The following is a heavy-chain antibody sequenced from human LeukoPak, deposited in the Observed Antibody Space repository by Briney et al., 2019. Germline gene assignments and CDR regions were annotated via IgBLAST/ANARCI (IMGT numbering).Heavy chain of an antibody. J-gene: IGHJ4*02. Sequence: PGGSLRLSCAASGLTFSSYGMHWVRQDPGKGVEWVAVISYDGSNKYYADYVRGRFTICRDNSKNTLYMQMNSLRADDTAVYYCAKDMITFGGVIVFRDGGQGTLVTVSS. D-gene: IGHD3-16*02. CDR1: GLTFSSYG. V-gene: IGHV3-30*18. CDR3: AKDMITFGGVIVFRD. CDR2: ISYDGSNK.